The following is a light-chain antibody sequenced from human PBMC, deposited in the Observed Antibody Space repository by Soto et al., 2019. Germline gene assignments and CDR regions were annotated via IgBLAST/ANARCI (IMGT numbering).Light chain of an antibody. CDR3: QQSYSTPYT. J-gene: IGKJ2*01. CDR2: GAS. V-gene: IGKV1-39*01. Sequence: DIQMTQSPSSLSASIGDRVSITCRASQTINTYLNWYPQKPGKAPKLLIYGASTLQSGFPSRFSGRGSGTDFTLTITYLQPEDFATYYCQQSYSTPYTFGQGTNLEIK. CDR1: QTINTY.